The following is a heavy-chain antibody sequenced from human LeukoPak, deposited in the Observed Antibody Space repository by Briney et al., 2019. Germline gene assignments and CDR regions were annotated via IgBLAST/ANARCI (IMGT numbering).Heavy chain of an antibody. CDR2: INSRSSTI. CDR3: ARALREGGYRYFDC. V-gene: IGHV3-48*01. CDR1: GFTFSAYS. J-gene: IGHJ4*02. Sequence: GGSLRLSCAAPGFTFSAYSMNWVRQAPGKGLEWVSYINSRSSTIYYADSVRGRFSISRDNAKNSLYLQMNSLRAEDTAVYYCARALREGGYRYFDCWGQGTLVTVSS. D-gene: IGHD3-22*01.